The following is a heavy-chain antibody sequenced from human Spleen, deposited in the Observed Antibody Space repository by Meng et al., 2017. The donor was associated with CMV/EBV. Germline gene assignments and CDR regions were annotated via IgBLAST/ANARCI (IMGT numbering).Heavy chain of an antibody. D-gene: IGHD5-24*01. CDR1: GYSFTSYW. V-gene: IGHV5-51*01. J-gene: IGHJ4*02. CDR2: IYPGDSDT. CDR3: ARWGDGYNFPIDY. Sequence: GGSLRLSCKGSGYSFTSYWIGWVRQMPGKGLEWMGIIYPGDSDTRYSPSFQGQVTISADKSISTAYLQWSSLKASDTAMYYCARWGDGYNFPIDYWGQGTLVTVSS.